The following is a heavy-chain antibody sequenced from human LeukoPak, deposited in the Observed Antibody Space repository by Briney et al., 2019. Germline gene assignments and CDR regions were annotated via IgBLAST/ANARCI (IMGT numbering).Heavy chain of an antibody. V-gene: IGHV3-30-3*01. CDR1: GFTFSSYA. Sequence: GGSLRLSCAASGFTFSSYAMHWVRQAPGKGLEWVAVISYDGSNKYYADSVKGRFTISRDNSKNTLYLQMNSLRAEDTAVYYCARGVYCSSTSCYTYAQYFDYWGQETLVTVSS. CDR3: ARGVYCSSTSCYTYAQYFDY. D-gene: IGHD2-2*02. J-gene: IGHJ4*02. CDR2: ISYDGSNK.